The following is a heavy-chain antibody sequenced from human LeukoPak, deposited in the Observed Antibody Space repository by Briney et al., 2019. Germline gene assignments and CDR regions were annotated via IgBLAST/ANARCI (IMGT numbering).Heavy chain of an antibody. D-gene: IGHD5-18*01. CDR2: INPYNGGT. CDR3: ARITGYSYGF. CDR1: GYTFTSYG. J-gene: IGHJ4*02. V-gene: IGHV1-2*02. Sequence: ASVKVSCKASGYTFTSYGISWVRQAPGQGLEWMGWINPYNGGTNFAQKFQDRVTMTRDTSISTAYMELSRLRSDDTAVYYCARITGYSYGFWGQGTLVTVSS.